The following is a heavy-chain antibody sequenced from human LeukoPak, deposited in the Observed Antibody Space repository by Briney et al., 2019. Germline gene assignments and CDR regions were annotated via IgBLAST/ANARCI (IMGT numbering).Heavy chain of an antibody. CDR2: INPSGGST. J-gene: IGHJ4*02. Sequence: GASVKVSCKASGYTFTSYYMHWVRQAPGQGLEWMGIINPSGGSTSYVQKFQGRVTMTRDMSTSTVYMELSSLRSEDTAVYYCARDRGWELRWFELDYWGQGTLVTVSS. CDR1: GYTFTSYY. V-gene: IGHV1-46*01. D-gene: IGHD1-26*01. CDR3: ARDRGWELRWFELDY.